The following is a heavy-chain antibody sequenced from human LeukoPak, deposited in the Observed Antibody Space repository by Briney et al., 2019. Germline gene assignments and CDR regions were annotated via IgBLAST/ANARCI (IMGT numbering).Heavy chain of an antibody. Sequence: SETLSLTCAVSGGSISSSNWWSWVRQPPGKGLEWIGEIYHSGSTNYNPSLKSRVTISVDKSKNQFSLKLSSVTAADTAVYYCARDPVVLWFGELHAGGAFDIWGQGTMVTVSS. V-gene: IGHV4-4*02. CDR1: GGSISSSNW. D-gene: IGHD3-10*01. CDR3: ARDPVVLWFGELHAGGAFDI. CDR2: IYHSGST. J-gene: IGHJ3*02.